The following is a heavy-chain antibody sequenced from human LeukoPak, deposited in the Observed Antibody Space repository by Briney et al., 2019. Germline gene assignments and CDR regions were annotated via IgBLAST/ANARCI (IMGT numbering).Heavy chain of an antibody. CDR2: INPNSGGT. D-gene: IGHD3-22*01. CDR3: ARPYTYYYDSSGYRRWYFDL. Sequence: ASVKVSCKASGYTFTGYYMHWVRQAPGQGLEWMGWINPNSGGTNYAQKFQGRVTMTRDTSISTAYMELSRLRSDDTAVYYCARPYTYYYDSSGYRRWYFDLWGRGTLVTVSS. J-gene: IGHJ2*01. CDR1: GYTFTGYY. V-gene: IGHV1-2*02.